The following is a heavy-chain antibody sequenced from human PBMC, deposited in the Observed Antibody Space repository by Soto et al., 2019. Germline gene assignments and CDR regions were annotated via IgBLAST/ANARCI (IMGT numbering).Heavy chain of an antibody. J-gene: IGHJ5*02. CDR3: SKGEMSTIRNSFDP. Sequence: GSLRLSCAASGFTFSSYAFSWVRQAPGKGLEWVAALSRSGGATYYADSVRGRFTISRDASKDTLFLQMSNLRAEDTALYYCSKGEMSTIRNSFDPWGQGTLVTVSS. CDR2: LSRSGGAT. CDR1: GFTFSSYA. D-gene: IGHD1-7*01. V-gene: IGHV3-23*01.